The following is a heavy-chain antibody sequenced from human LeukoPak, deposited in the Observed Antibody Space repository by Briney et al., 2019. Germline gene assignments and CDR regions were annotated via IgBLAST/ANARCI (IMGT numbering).Heavy chain of an antibody. CDR3: VVGRRNYYFDY. V-gene: IGHV4-34*06. D-gene: IGHD2-15*01. CDR2: INHFGST. Sequence: SETLSPTCAVYGGSFSVYYWTWIRQPPGKGLEWIGEINHFGSTNYNPSLKSRVTISVDTSKNQLSLKLASVTAADTAVYYCVVGRRNYYFDYWGQGTLVTVSS. CDR1: GGSFSVYY. J-gene: IGHJ4*02.